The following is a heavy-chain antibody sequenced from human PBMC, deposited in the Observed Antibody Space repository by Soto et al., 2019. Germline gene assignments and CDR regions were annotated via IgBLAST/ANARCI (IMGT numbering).Heavy chain of an antibody. Sequence: ASVKVSCKASGYSFTANFMHWVRQAPGQGLEWMGIVHPSGGNTNYAQKFQGRVTMTWDTSTTTVYMELSSLRSDDTAVYYCARAPYSSSSFFFDYWGQGTPVTV. CDR1: GYSFTANF. D-gene: IGHD6-6*01. J-gene: IGHJ4*02. V-gene: IGHV1-46*01. CDR2: VHPSGGNT. CDR3: ARAPYSSSSFFFDY.